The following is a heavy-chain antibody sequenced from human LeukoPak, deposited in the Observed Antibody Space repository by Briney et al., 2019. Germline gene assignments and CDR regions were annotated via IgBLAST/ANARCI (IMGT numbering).Heavy chain of an antibody. J-gene: IGHJ4*02. D-gene: IGHD5-12*01. Sequence: QPGGSLRLSRAASGFTFSSYGMHWVRQAPGKGLEWVAVIWYDGSNKYYADSVKGRFTISRDNSKNTLYLQMNSLRAEDTAVYYCARVVGGYSGYDYFDYWGQGTLVTVSS. CDR1: GFTFSSYG. CDR2: IWYDGSNK. V-gene: IGHV3-33*01. CDR3: ARVVGGYSGYDYFDY.